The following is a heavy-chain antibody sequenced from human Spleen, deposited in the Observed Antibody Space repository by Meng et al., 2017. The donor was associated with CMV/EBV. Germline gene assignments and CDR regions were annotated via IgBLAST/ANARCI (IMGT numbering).Heavy chain of an antibody. CDR2: ISWNSGHI. V-gene: IGHV3-9*01. J-gene: IGHJ4*02. D-gene: IGHD2/OR15-2a*01. CDR3: ARAFED. Sequence: SLKISCAASGFTFDDYAMHWVRQAPGKGLEWVAGISWNSGHIAYADSVKGRFTISRDNAKNSLYLQMNSLRVEDTAVYYCARAFEDWGQGTLVTVSS. CDR1: GFTFDDYA.